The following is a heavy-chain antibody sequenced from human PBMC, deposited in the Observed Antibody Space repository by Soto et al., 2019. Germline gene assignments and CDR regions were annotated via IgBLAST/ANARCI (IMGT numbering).Heavy chain of an antibody. D-gene: IGHD3-10*01. CDR1: GGTFSSYA. J-gene: IGHJ6*02. V-gene: IGHV1-69*06. Sequence: QVQLVQSGAEVKKPGSSVKVSCKASGGTFSSYAISWVRQAPGQGLEWMGGIIPIFGTANYAQKFQGRVTITADKSTSTAYMELSSLRSEDTAVYYCASRNGSGSYYYYYGMDVWGQGTTVTVSS. CDR2: IIPIFGTA. CDR3: ASRNGSGSYYYYYGMDV.